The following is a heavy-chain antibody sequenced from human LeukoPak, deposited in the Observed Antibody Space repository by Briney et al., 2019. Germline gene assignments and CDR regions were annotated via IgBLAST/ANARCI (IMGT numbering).Heavy chain of an antibody. J-gene: IGHJ3*02. CDR1: GGSISSSSYY. Sequence: SETLSLTCTVSGGSISSSSYYWGWIRQPPGKGLEWIGSIYYSGSTYYNPSLKSRVTMSVDTSKNQFSLKLSSVTAADTAVYYCARDYLASDAFDIWGQGTMVTVSS. V-gene: IGHV4-39*07. CDR2: IYYSGST. CDR3: ARDYLASDAFDI.